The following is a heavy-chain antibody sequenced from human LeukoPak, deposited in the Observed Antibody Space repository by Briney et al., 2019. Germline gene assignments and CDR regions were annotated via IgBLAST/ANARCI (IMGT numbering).Heavy chain of an antibody. V-gene: IGHV3-23*01. CDR1: GFTFRDFA. Sequence: PGGSLRLSCAASGFTFRDFAMSWVRQAPGKGLEWVSASSGDAHSTYYADSLKGRFTISRDNSKNTLYLQMNSLRAADTATYFCVKDAPLPFDFWGQGALVIVSS. CDR2: SSGDAHST. J-gene: IGHJ4*02. CDR3: VKDAPLPFDF.